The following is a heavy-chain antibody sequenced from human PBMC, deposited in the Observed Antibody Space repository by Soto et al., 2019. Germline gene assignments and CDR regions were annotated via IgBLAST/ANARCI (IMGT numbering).Heavy chain of an antibody. CDR1: GFSLRARTER. V-gene: IGHV2-5*02. Sequence: AGPTVANPTPTLTLTCTFSGFSLRARTERVGWVRQPQGRTLEWLALIYWDDDTRFTPSLQNRLTDTKDTSKNQVVMTMTNVDPEDKGTYICVHRGDYHDRSGFYHPRFDYWGPGTLVTVSS. CDR2: IYWDDDT. CDR3: VHRGDYHDRSGFYHPRFDY. J-gene: IGHJ4*02. D-gene: IGHD3-22*01.